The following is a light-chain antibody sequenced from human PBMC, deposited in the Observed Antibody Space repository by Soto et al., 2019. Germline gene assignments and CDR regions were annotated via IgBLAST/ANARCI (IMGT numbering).Light chain of an antibody. V-gene: IGKV3-11*01. CDR1: QSVSYY. J-gene: IGKJ4*01. CDR2: DAS. CDR3: QQRSVWPLT. Sequence: EIVLTQSPATLSLSPGERATLSCRASQSVSYYLAWYQQKPGQAPRLLIYDASNRATGIPARFSGSGSGTDFTLSITSLEPEDFAVYYCQQRSVWPLTFGGGTKVDI.